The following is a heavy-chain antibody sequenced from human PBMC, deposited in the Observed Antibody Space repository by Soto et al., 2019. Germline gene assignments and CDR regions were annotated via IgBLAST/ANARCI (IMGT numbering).Heavy chain of an antibody. V-gene: IGHV3-7*01. J-gene: IGHJ4*02. CDR2: IKQDGSEK. CDR1: GFTFNNYW. Sequence: EVQLVESGGGLVQPGGSLRLSCAASGFTFNNYWMSWVRQAPGKGLEWVANIKQDGSEKYYVDSVKGRFTISRDNAKNSPYLQMNSLRAEDPAVYYCAKNNRYCSSTNRCVFDYWGQGSLVTVSS. CDR3: AKNNRYCSSTNRCVFDY. D-gene: IGHD2-2*01.